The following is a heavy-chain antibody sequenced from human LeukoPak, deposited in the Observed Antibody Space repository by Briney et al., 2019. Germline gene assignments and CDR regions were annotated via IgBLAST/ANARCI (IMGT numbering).Heavy chain of an antibody. V-gene: IGHV1-2*04. D-gene: IGHD3-10*01. CDR2: INPNSGGT. Sequence: ASVKVSCKASGYTFTGYYMHWVRQAPGQGLEWMGWINPNSGGTNYAQKFQGWVTMTRDTSISTAYMELSRLRSDDTAVYYCARDRMVRGVIIPDYWGQGTLVTVSS. CDR1: GYTFTGYY. CDR3: ARDRMVRGVIIPDY. J-gene: IGHJ4*02.